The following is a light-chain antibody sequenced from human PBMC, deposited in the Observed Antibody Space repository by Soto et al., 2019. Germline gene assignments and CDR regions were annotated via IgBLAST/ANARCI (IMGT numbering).Light chain of an antibody. CDR1: QSISSR. Sequence: DIQMTQSPSTLSSSVGDRVTITCRASQSISSRLAGYQQKPGKAPKLLIYDASSMESGVPARFSGSGSGTEFTLTISSLQPDDFAAYYCQQYNSSSWTFGQGTKVEIK. CDR3: QQYNSSSWT. V-gene: IGKV1-5*01. CDR2: DAS. J-gene: IGKJ1*01.